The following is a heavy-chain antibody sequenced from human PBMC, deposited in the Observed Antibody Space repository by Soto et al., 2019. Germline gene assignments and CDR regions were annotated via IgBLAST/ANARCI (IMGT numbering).Heavy chain of an antibody. CDR3: ARITGPGGLAAADPYYYSGMDV. CDR1: GFSLSTSGIC. V-gene: IGHV2-70*01. Sequence: SGPTLVNPTQTLTLTCTFSGFSLSTSGICVNWIRQPPGKALEWLALIDSDDDKYYSTSLKTRLTISKDTSKKQVVLTMTNMDPVDTATYYCARITGPGGLAAADPYYYSGMDVWGQGTSVTVSS. D-gene: IGHD6-13*01. J-gene: IGHJ6*02. CDR2: IDSDDDK.